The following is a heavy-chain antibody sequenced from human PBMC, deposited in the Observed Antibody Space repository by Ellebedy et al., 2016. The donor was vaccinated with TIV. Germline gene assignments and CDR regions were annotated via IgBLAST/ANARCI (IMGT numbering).Heavy chain of an antibody. CDR3: AKDSGKYGWNSEY. Sequence: ESLKISCATPGFTFDNFAMRWFRQAPGKGLEWVSAITGSGDRTFYADSVKGRFTVSRDTSKNTLYLQMNSLRAEDTAIYYCAKDSGKYGWNSEYWGQGTQVTVSS. CDR2: ITGSGDRT. V-gene: IGHV3-23*01. J-gene: IGHJ4*02. D-gene: IGHD3-10*01. CDR1: GFTFDNFA.